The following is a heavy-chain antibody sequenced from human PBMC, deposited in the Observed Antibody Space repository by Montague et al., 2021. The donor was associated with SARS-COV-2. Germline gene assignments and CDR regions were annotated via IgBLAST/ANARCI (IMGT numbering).Heavy chain of an antibody. V-gene: IGHV4-34*01. J-gene: IGHJ4*02. CDR1: GFTFSSYA. CDR2: INHRGTS. Sequence: LRLSCAASGFTFSSYAMHWIRQPPGKGLEWIGEINHRGTSNYNPSLKSRVSISVDTSKNQFSLYLGSVTAADTAVYYCARGRQHFNMIVVVMTGGEYYFDYWGQGTLVTVSS. CDR3: ARGRQHFNMIVVVMTGGEYYFDY. D-gene: IGHD3-22*01.